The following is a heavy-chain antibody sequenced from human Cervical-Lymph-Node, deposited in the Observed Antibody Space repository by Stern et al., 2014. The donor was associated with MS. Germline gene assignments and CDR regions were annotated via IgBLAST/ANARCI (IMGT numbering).Heavy chain of an antibody. D-gene: IGHD5-12*01. Sequence: VQLVESGAEVKKPGASVKVSCKASGYTFTGYYMHWVRQAPGQGLEWMGWINPNSGGTNYAQKFQGRVTMTRDTSISTAYMELSRLRSDDTAVYYCARDRWLRPPDYYYYGMDVWGQGTTVTVSS. J-gene: IGHJ6*02. V-gene: IGHV1-2*02. CDR2: INPNSGGT. CDR1: GYTFTGYY. CDR3: ARDRWLRPPDYYYYGMDV.